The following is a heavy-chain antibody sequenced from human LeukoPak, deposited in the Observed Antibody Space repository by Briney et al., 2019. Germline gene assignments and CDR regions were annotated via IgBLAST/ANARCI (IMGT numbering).Heavy chain of an antibody. Sequence: GGSLGLSCAASGFTFNNFGMHWVRQAPGKGLEWVALIWYDGSNEFYADSVKGRFTISRDDSKNMLYPQMSSLRAEDTGVYYCARDQWEGQWLVQGPDYWGQGTLVTVSS. CDR1: GFTFNNFG. V-gene: IGHV3-33*01. D-gene: IGHD6-19*01. J-gene: IGHJ4*02. CDR2: IWYDGSNE. CDR3: ARDQWEGQWLVQGPDY.